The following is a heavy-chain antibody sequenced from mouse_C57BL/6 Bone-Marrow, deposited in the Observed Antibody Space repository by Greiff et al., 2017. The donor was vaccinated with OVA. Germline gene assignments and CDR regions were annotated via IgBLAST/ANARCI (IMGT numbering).Heavy chain of an antibody. CDR3: AQGDYGYVLFAY. Sequence: QVTLKESGPGILQSSQTLSLTCSFSGFSLSTSGMGVSWIRQPSGKGLEWLAHIYWDDDKRYNPSLKSRLTISKDTSINQIFLKITSVDTADTATYYCAQGDYGYVLFAYWGQGTLVTVSA. CDR2: IYWDDDK. V-gene: IGHV8-12*01. D-gene: IGHD2-2*01. CDR1: GFSLSTSGMG. J-gene: IGHJ3*01.